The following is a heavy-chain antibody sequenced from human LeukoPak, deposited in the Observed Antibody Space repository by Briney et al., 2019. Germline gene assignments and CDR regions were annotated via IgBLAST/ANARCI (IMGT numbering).Heavy chain of an antibody. CDR2: INHSGST. J-gene: IGHJ3*02. V-gene: IGHV4-34*01. D-gene: IGHD2-15*01. CDR1: GGSFSGYY. CDR3: ARDYCSGGSCYEGAFDI. Sequence: KPSETLSLTCAVYGGSFSGYYWSWIRQPPGKGLEWIGEINHSGSTNYNPSLKSRVTISVDTSKNQFSLKLSSVTAADTAMYYCARDYCSGGSCYEGAFDIWGQGTMVTVSS.